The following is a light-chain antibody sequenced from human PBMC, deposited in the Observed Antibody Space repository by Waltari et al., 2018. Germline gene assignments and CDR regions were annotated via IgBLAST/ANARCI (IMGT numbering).Light chain of an antibody. CDR1: QSVSRA. J-gene: IGKJ1*01. CDR3: QHYVRLPAT. CDR2: GAS. V-gene: IGKV3-20*01. Sequence: EMVLTQSPGSLSSSPGERVTLSCRAIQSVSRALAWYQQKPGQAPRLLIFGASNRATGIPDRFRGSGSETDFSLTISRLEPEDFVVYYCQHYVRLPATFGRGTKVEIK.